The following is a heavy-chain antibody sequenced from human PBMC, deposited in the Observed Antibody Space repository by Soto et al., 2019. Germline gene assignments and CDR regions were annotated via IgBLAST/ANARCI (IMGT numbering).Heavy chain of an antibody. Sequence: ASVKVSCKASGYTFTSYVISWVRQAPGQGLEWMGWISAYNGNTNYAQKLQGRVTMTTDTSTSTAYMELRSLRSDDTAVYYCARGPYMWIQLRAFDIWGQGTMVTVSS. CDR2: ISAYNGNT. D-gene: IGHD5-18*01. CDR3: ARGPYMWIQLRAFDI. V-gene: IGHV1-18*04. J-gene: IGHJ3*02. CDR1: GYTFTSYV.